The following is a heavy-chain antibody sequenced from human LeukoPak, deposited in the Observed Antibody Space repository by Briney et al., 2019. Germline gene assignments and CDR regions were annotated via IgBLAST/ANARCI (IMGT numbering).Heavy chain of an antibody. V-gene: IGHV3-23*01. CDR3: AKGGLTTPLHY. J-gene: IGHJ4*02. CDR2: VDGGGGGT. CDR1: GFTLSSYA. D-gene: IGHD1-14*01. Sequence: GGSLRLSCAASGFTLSSYAMTWVRQAPGRGLEWVSSVDGGGGGTYYADSVKGRFTISRDNPKNTLFLQVNSLRVEDTAVYYCAKGGLTTPLHYWGQGTLVTVSS.